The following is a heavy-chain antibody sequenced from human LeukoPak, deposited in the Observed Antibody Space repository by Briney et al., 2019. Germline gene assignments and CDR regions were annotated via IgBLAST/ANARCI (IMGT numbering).Heavy chain of an antibody. CDR1: GFTFSSYA. D-gene: IGHD6-19*01. J-gene: IGHJ4*02. V-gene: IGHV3-23*01. CDR3: AKGIQWAVAGNYSDY. CDR2: ISGSGGST. Sequence: GGSLRLSCAASGFTFSSYAMSWVRQAPGKGLEWVSAISGSGGSTYYADSVKGRFTISRDNSKNTLYLQMNSLRAEDTAVYYCAKGIQWAVAGNYSDYWGQGTLVTVSS.